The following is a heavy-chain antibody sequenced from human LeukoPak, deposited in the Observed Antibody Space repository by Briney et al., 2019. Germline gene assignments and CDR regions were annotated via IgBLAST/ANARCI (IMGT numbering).Heavy chain of an antibody. CDR1: GGTFGSYA. J-gene: IGHJ5*02. D-gene: IGHD2-2*01. Sequence: GASVKVSCKASGGTFGSYAISWVRQAPGQGLEWMGRIIPIFGIANYAQKFQGRVTITADKSTSTAYMELSSLRSEDTAVYYCARGIRVVVPAPHINWFDPWGQGTLVTVSS. CDR2: IIPIFGIA. V-gene: IGHV1-69*04. CDR3: ARGIRVVVPAPHINWFDP.